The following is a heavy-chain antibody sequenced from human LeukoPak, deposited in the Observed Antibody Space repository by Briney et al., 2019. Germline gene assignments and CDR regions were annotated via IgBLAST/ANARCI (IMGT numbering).Heavy chain of an antibody. J-gene: IGHJ4*02. V-gene: IGHV3-21*01. CDR3: ARDYGGYDGLDY. Sequence: GSLRLSCAASGFTFSSYSMNWVRQAPGKGLEWVSSIRSSSSYIYYADSVKGRFTISRDNAKNSLYLQMNSLRAEDTAVYYCARDYGGYDGLDYWGQGTLVTVSS. CDR1: GFTFSSYS. D-gene: IGHD5-12*01. CDR2: IRSSSSYI.